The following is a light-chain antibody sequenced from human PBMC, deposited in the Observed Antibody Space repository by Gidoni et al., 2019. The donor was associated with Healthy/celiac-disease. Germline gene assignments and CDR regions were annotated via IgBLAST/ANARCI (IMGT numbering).Light chain of an antibody. V-gene: IGKV3-11*01. Sequence: EIVLTPSPATLSLSPGERATLSCRASQSVSSYLAWYQQKPVQAPRLLIYDASNRATGIPARFSGSGSGTDFTLTSSSLEPEDFAVYYCQQRSNWPPFTFXPXTKVDIK. CDR1: QSVSSY. CDR3: QQRSNWPPFT. J-gene: IGKJ3*01. CDR2: DAS.